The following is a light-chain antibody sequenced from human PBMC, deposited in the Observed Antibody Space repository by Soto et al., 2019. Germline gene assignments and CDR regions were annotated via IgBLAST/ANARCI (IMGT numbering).Light chain of an antibody. CDR3: QQYNNWPQT. J-gene: IGKJ1*01. Sequence: EAVLTQSPATLSVSPGEGATLSCRASQNVATNLAWYQQRPGQAPRHLIYGASKRAIGLPARFSGSGSGTEFTLTITSLQSEDFAVYYCQQYNNWPQTFGQGTKVDIK. V-gene: IGKV3-15*01. CDR2: GAS. CDR1: QNVATN.